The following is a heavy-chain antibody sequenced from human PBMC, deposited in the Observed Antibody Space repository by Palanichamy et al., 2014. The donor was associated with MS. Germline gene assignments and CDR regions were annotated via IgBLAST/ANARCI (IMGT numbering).Heavy chain of an antibody. V-gene: IGHV1-18*01. CDR2: ISAYNGNT. D-gene: IGHD3-22*01. J-gene: IGHJ4*02. Sequence: KTGASVKVSCKASGYTFTSYGISWVRQAPGQGLEWMGWISAYNGNTNYAQKLQGRVTMTTDTSTSTAYMELRSLRSDDTAVYYCAREYYYDSSGYPFSWGQGTLVTVSS. CDR3: AREYYYDSSGYPFS. CDR1: GYTFTSYG.